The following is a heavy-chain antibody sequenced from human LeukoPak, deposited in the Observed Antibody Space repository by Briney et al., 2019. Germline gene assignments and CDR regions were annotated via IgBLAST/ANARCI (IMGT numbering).Heavy chain of an antibody. CDR2: IKSKTDGGTT. Sequence: GGSLRLSCAASGFTFSNAWMSWVRQAPGKGLEWVGRIKSKTDGGTTDYAAPVKGRFTISRDDSKNTLYLQMNSLKTEDTAVYYCTTPGYSSSWPAFDIWGQGTMVTVSS. J-gene: IGHJ3*02. D-gene: IGHD6-13*01. CDR3: TTPGYSSSWPAFDI. V-gene: IGHV3-15*01. CDR1: GFTFSNAW.